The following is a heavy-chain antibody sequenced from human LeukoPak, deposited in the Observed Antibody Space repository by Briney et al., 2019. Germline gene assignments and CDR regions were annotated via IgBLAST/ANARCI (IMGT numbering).Heavy chain of an antibody. D-gene: IGHD6-6*01. V-gene: IGHV1-69*01. CDR3: ARGFEYSSSSDFDY. Sequence: IIPIFGTANYAQKFQGRVTITADESTSTAYMELSSLRSEDTAVYYCARGFEYSSSSDFDYWGQGTLVTVSS. CDR2: IIPIFGTA. J-gene: IGHJ4*02.